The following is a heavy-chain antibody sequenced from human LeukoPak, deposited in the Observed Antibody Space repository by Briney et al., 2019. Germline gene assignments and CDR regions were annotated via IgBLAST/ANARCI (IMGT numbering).Heavy chain of an antibody. V-gene: IGHV3-74*01. CDR2: INFDGSTT. CDR1: GFTFSSYA. CDR3: ARDFFVDS. Sequence: PGGSLRLSCAASGFTFSSYAMHWVRQAPGRGLVWVSRINFDGSTTDYADSVKGRFTISRDNAKNTLYLQMNSLRAEDTALYYCARDFFVDSWGQGTLVTVSS. J-gene: IGHJ4*02. D-gene: IGHD2/OR15-2a*01.